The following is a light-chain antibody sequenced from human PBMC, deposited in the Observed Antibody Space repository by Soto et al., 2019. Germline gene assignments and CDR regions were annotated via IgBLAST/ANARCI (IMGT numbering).Light chain of an antibody. CDR2: GAS. V-gene: IGKV3-15*01. J-gene: IGKJ3*01. CDR3: QQYNNWPPFT. CDR1: QTISSN. Sequence: DIVMTQSPATLSVSPGERATLSCRASQTISSNLAWYQQKPGQTPRLLIYGASTRAAGIPARFSGSGSGTDFTLTITSLQSEDFAVYYCQQYNNWPPFTFGPGTKADIK.